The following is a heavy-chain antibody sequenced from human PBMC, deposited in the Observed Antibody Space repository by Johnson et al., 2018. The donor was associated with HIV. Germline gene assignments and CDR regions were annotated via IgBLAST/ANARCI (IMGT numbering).Heavy chain of an antibody. D-gene: IGHD2-8*01. Sequence: QVQLVESGGGVVQPGGSLRLSCAVSGFTFSSYGMHWVRQAPGKGLEWVAFIQYDGSNKYYADSVKGRFTISRDNSKNTLYLQMNSLRPEDTAVYYCARNSGNGLVLRGDAFDMWGQGTMVTVSS. CDR2: IQYDGSNK. CDR1: GFTFSSYG. V-gene: IGHV3-30*02. J-gene: IGHJ3*02. CDR3: ARNSGNGLVLRGDAFDM.